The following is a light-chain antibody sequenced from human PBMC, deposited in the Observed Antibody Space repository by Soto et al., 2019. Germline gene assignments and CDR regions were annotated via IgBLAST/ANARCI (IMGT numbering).Light chain of an antibody. CDR3: QSYDSSLSTSV. Sequence: QSVLTQPPSVSGAPGQRVNISCTGSTSNIGAGYDVHWYQQLPGTAPKLLIHSNNNRPSGVPDRFSGSKSGTSASLAITGLQAEDEADYYCQSYDSSLSTSVFGGGTKVTVL. J-gene: IGLJ3*02. CDR2: SNN. CDR1: TSNIGAGYD. V-gene: IGLV1-40*01.